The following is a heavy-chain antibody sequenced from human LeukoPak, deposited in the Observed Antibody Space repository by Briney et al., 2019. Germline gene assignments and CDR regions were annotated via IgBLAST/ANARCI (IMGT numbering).Heavy chain of an antibody. V-gene: IGHV3-21*01. CDR2: ISSSSSYI. CDR3: AREGMVATFDY. CDR1: GFTFSTYS. D-gene: IGHD5-12*01. J-gene: IGHJ4*02. Sequence: GGSLRLSCAASGFTFSTYSMNWVRQAPGKGLEWVSSISSSSSYIYYADSVKGRFTISRDKAKNSLYLQMNSLRAEDTAIYYCAREGMVATFDYWGQGTLVTVSS.